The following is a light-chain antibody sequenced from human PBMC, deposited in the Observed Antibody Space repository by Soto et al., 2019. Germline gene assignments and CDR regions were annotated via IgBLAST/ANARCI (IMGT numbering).Light chain of an antibody. CDR3: QQYETYFRT. CDR1: QGISGW. V-gene: IGKV1-5*03. Sequence: DIQRTQSPSTLSASIGDRVTITCRASQGISGWLAWYQQKPGKAPTLLIYKASKLESGVPSRFSGSGFGTEFTLTISSLQPDDFGTYYCQQYETYFRTFGQGTKLEIK. CDR2: KAS. J-gene: IGKJ2*01.